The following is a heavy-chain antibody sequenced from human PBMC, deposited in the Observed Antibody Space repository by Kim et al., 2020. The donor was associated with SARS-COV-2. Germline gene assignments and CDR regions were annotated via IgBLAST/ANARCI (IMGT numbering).Heavy chain of an antibody. CDR3: ARDQQVRGVIILYYYGMDV. Sequence: GGSLRLSCAVSGFTLSSYSMHWVRQAPGKGLEWVAVSTYDGNNQYNVDSVKGRFTISRDNSKNTLYLQMNNLGPEDTAVYYCARDQQVRGVIILYYYGMDVWGQGTTVTVSS. CDR2: STYDGNNQ. D-gene: IGHD3-10*01. CDR1: GFTLSSYS. J-gene: IGHJ6*02. V-gene: IGHV3-30-3*01.